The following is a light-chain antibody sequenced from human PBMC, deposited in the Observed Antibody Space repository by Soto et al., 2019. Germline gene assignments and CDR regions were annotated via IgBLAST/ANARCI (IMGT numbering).Light chain of an antibody. Sequence: IQLTQSPSSLSASVGDRVTITCRASQGINNYLGWYQQKPGKAPTLLIYAASTLLSGVPLRFSGSGSGTDFTLTISSLQPEDFASYYCQQLDSYPLTFGGGTKVESK. J-gene: IGKJ4*01. CDR1: QGINNY. V-gene: IGKV1-9*01. CDR3: QQLDSYPLT. CDR2: AAS.